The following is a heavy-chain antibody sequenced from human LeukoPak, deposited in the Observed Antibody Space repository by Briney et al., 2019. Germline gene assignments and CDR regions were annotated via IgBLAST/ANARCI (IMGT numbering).Heavy chain of an antibody. V-gene: IGHV6-1*01. CDR2: TYYRSKWYN. CDR3: ARAYLWAFDY. CDR1: GDSVSTRSVS. J-gene: IGHJ4*02. Sequence: SQTLSLTCAISGDSVSTRSVSWNWIRQSPSRGLEWLGRTYYRSKWYNESAVSVKSRITISPDTSKNQFSLQLHSVTPEDTAVYYCARAYLWAFDYWGQGALVTVSS. D-gene: IGHD2/OR15-2a*01.